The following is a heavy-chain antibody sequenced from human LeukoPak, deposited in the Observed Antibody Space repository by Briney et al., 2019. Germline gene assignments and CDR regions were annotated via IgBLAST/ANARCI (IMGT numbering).Heavy chain of an antibody. D-gene: IGHD6-25*01. Sequence: GGSPRLSCAASRFTFSSYAMTWVRQPPGKGLEWVAAISGSGGTTYYADFAKGRFSISRDNSDSTLFLQMSSLRAEDTAIYYCAKFFAPSGGASGWPWTIGNWGQGTLVIVSS. V-gene: IGHV3-23*01. CDR2: ISGSGGTT. CDR3: AKFFAPSGGASGWPWTIGN. CDR1: RFTFSSYA. J-gene: IGHJ1*01.